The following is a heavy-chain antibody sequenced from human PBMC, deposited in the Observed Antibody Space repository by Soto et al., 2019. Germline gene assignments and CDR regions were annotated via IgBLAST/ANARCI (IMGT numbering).Heavy chain of an antibody. CDR2: INHSGST. J-gene: IGHJ3*02. CDR1: GASFNNYY. D-gene: IGHD3-22*01. CDR3: ARGREYYDRGAFDI. Sequence: SETLSLTCAVYGASFNNYYWSWIRQPPGKGLEWIGEINHSGSTNYNPSLESRVTISVDTSKNQFSLKLNSVTAADTGVYYCARGREYYDRGAFDIWGQGTMVTVSS. V-gene: IGHV4-34*01.